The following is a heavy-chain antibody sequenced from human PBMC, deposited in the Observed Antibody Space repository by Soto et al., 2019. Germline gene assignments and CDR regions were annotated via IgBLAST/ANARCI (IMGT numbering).Heavy chain of an antibody. Sequence: PSETLSLTCSVSGAAISTYSWTWIRQPAGKGLEWIGRIYTSASINYNPSLRGRVTLSVDTSTNQVSLKLASVTAADTAVYYCARDREAGNNFYYGMDVGGQGTTVTVS. D-gene: IGHD6-19*01. CDR3: ARDREAGNNFYYGMDV. CDR2: IYTSASI. CDR1: GAAISTYS. J-gene: IGHJ6*02. V-gene: IGHV4-4*07.